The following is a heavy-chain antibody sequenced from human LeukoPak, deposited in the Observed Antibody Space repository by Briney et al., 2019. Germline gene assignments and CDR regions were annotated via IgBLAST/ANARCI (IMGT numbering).Heavy chain of an antibody. CDR2: IYYSGST. CDR1: GGSISSYY. D-gene: IGHD6-13*01. CDR3: AREPRGSSWYGEFDY. V-gene: IGHV4-59*01. J-gene: IGHJ4*02. Sequence: SETLSLTCTVSGGSISSYYWSWIRQPPGKGLEWIGYIYYSGSTNYNPSLKSRVTISVDTSKNQFSLKLSSVTAADTAVYYCAREPRGSSWYGEFDYWGQGTLVTVSS.